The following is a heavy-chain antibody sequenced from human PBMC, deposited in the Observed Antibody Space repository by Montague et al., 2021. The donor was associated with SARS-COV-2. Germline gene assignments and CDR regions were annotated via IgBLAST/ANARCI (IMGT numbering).Heavy chain of an antibody. V-gene: IGHV4-61*01. Sequence: SETLSLTCTVSGGSVRSGNSYWNWIRQPPGKGLEWIGYISYSGSTYYSPSLQSRVTISVDTSKNQLSLKVISVTAADTAVYYCARIGYESGGYYYIYPDWGQGTLVTVSS. CDR2: ISYSGST. CDR1: GGSVRSGNSY. CDR3: ARIGYESGGYYYIYPD. J-gene: IGHJ4*02. D-gene: IGHD3-22*01.